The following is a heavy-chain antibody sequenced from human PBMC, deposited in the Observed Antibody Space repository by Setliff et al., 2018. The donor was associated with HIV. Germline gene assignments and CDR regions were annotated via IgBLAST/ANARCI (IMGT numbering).Heavy chain of an antibody. V-gene: IGHV4-61*02. CDR3: ARARYIVIRGDAGMDV. D-gene: IGHD3-10*01. J-gene: IGHJ6*02. CDR1: DSGTYY. Sequence: SETLSLTCTVSDSGTYYWSWIRQPALKGLEWIGRIYTSGLTNYNPSLKSRVTISVDTSKNQVSLKLSSVTASDTAVYYCARARYIVIRGDAGMDVWGPGTTVTVSS. CDR2: IYTSGLT.